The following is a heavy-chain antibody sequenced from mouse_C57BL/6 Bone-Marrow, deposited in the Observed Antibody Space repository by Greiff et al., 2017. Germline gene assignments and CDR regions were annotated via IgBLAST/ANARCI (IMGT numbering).Heavy chain of an antibody. J-gene: IGHJ3*01. CDR3: NHYYGSSYGAY. V-gene: IGHV14-4*01. D-gene: IGHD1-1*01. CDR2: IDPENGDT. CDR1: GFNIKDDY. Sequence: VQLQQSGAELVRPGASVKLSCTASGFNIKDDYMHWVKQRPEQGLEWIGWIDPENGDTEYASKFQGKATLTADTSSNTAYLQLSSLTSEDTAVYYCNHYYGSSYGAYWGQGTLVTVSA.